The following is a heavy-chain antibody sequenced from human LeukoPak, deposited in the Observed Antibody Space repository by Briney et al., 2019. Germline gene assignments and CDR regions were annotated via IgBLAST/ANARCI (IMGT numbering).Heavy chain of an antibody. J-gene: IGHJ5*02. CDR3: ARESPRYCSSTSCYKFDP. V-gene: IGHV4-34*01. Sequence: SETLSLTCAVYGGSFSGYCWSWIRQPPGKGLEWIGEINHSGSTNYNPSLKSRVTISVDTSKNQVSLKLSSVTAADTAVYYCARESPRYCSSTSCYKFDPWGQGTLVTVSS. CDR2: INHSGST. D-gene: IGHD2-2*02. CDR1: GGSFSGYC.